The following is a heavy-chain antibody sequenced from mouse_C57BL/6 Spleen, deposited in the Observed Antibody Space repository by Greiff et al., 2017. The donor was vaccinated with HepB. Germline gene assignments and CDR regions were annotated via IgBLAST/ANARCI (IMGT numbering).Heavy chain of an antibody. V-gene: IGHV1-42*01. Sequence: VQLQQSGPELVKPGASVKISCKASGYSFTGYYMNWVKQSPEKSLECIGEINPSTGGTTYNQKFKAKATLTVDKSSSTAYMQLKSLTSEDSAVYYCARYFDGYPYYAMDYWGQGTSVTVSS. CDR2: INPSTGGT. CDR3: ARYFDGYPYYAMDY. CDR1: GYSFTGYY. J-gene: IGHJ4*01. D-gene: IGHD2-3*01.